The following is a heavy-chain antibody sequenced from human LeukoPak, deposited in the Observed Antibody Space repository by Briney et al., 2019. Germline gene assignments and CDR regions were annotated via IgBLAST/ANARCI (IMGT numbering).Heavy chain of an antibody. V-gene: IGHV1-2*02. D-gene: IGHD3-22*01. CDR2: INPNSGGT. CDR3: ARDTLPYYYDSSGYYSPYYFDY. CDR1: GYTFTGYY. J-gene: IGHJ4*02. Sequence: ASVKVSCKASGYTFTGYYMHWVRQAPGQGLEWMGWINPNSGGTNYAQKFQGRDTMTGDTSISTAYMELSRLRSDDTAVYYCARDTLPYYYDSSGYYSPYYFDYWGQGTLVTVSS.